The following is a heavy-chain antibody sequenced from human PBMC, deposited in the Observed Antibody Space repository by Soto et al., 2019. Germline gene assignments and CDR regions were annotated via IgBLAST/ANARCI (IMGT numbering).Heavy chain of an antibody. J-gene: IGHJ5*02. V-gene: IGHV3-30-3*01. CDR2: ISYDGSNK. D-gene: IGHD6-13*01. Sequence: VGSLRLSCAASGFTFSNYPIHWVRQAPGKGLEWVAVISYDGSNKYYSDSVKGRFTISRDNSKNTLYLQMNSLRGEDTAVYYCARDRDSSSRPTYWFDPWGQGTLVTVSS. CDR1: GFTFSNYP. CDR3: ARDRDSSSRPTYWFDP.